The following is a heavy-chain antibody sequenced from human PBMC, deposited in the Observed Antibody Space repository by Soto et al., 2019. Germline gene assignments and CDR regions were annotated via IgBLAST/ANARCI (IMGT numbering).Heavy chain of an antibody. CDR2: IYYSGST. J-gene: IGHJ4*02. D-gene: IGHD2-15*01. V-gene: IGHV4-39*01. Sequence: SETLSLTCTVSGISVITSDYYCCGVRQPPGKGLDWIGNIYYSGSTFYNPSLRSRVTLSVDTSKNQFSLRLNSVTAADTAVYFCAGFVVPASRNSDFDYWGQGTLVTSPQ. CDR3: AGFVVPASRNSDFDY. CDR1: GISVITSDYY.